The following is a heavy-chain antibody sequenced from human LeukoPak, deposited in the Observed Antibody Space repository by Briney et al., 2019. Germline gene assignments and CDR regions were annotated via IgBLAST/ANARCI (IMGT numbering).Heavy chain of an antibody. D-gene: IGHD3-10*01. CDR3: ATDPITMVRGVIIEGFDP. V-gene: IGHV1-46*01. Sequence: ASVKVSCKASGYTFINYYMHWVRQAPGQGLEWMGMINPSGGSTSSAQTFQGRVTMTEDTSTDTAYMELSSLRSEDTAVYYCATDPITMVRGVIIEGFDPWGQGTLVTVSS. CDR1: GYTFINYY. CDR2: INPSGGST. J-gene: IGHJ5*02.